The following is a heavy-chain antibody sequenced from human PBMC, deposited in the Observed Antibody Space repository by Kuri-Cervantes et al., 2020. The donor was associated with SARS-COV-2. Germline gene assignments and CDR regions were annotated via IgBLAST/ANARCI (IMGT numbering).Heavy chain of an antibody. D-gene: IGHD6-19*01. CDR2: IYHSGST. Sequence: SETLSLTCAVSGYSISSGYYWGWIRQPPGKGLEWIGSIYHSGSTYYNPSLKSRVTISVDTSKNQFSLKLSSVTAADTAVYYCARVGGRVAGTLHFQHWGQGTLVTVSS. CDR1: GYSISSGYY. V-gene: IGHV4-38-2*01. CDR3: ARVGGRVAGTLHFQH. J-gene: IGHJ1*01.